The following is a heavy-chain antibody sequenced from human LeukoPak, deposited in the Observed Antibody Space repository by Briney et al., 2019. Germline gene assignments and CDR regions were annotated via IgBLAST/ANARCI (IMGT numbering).Heavy chain of an antibody. CDR3: ARGGVRTAASSLGY. V-gene: IGHV1-2*02. Sequence: GASVKVSCKASGYTFSDYYLHWVRQAPGQELEWMGWINPNSGGTNFAQKFRGRVTMTRDTSITTAYMELTRLKSDDTAVYYCARGGVRTAASSLGYWGQGTLVTVSS. D-gene: IGHD6-13*01. J-gene: IGHJ4*01. CDR2: INPNSGGT. CDR1: GYTFSDYY.